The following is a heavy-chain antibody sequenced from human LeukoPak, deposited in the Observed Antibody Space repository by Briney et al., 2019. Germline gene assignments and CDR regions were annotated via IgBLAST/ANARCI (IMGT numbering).Heavy chain of an antibody. V-gene: IGHV3-23*01. CDR2: ISGSGGST. CDR1: GFTFSSYA. CDR3: AKEYLKYYDILTGFGFWDY. Sequence: GGSLRLSCAASGFTFSSYAMSWVRQAPGKGLEWASAISGSGGSTYYADSVKGRFTISRDNSKNTLYLQMNSLRAEDTAVYYCAKEYLKYYDILTGFGFWDYWGQGTLVTVSS. J-gene: IGHJ4*02. D-gene: IGHD3-9*01.